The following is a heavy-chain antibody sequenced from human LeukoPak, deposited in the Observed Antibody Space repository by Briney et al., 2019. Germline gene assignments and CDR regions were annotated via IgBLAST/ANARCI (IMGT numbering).Heavy chain of an antibody. J-gene: IGHJ4*02. CDR1: GFTFSSYA. CDR3: AKDYDHYDILTRLFDY. D-gene: IGHD3-9*01. CDR2: ISGSGGST. Sequence: GGSLRLSCAASGFTFSSYAMTWVRQALGKGLEWVSGISGSGGSTYYADSVKGRFTISRDNSKNTLYLQMNSLRAEDTAVYYCAKDYDHYDILTRLFDYWGQGTLVTVSS. V-gene: IGHV3-23*01.